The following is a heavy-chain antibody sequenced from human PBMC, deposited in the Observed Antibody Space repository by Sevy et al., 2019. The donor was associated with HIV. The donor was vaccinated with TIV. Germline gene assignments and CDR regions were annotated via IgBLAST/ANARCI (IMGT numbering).Heavy chain of an antibody. CDR1: GDSISGYY. V-gene: IGHV4-59*13. J-gene: IGHJ5*02. D-gene: IGHD3-10*01. CDR2: IFYSGST. Sequence: SETLCLTCTVSGDSISGYYWSWIRQPPGKGLEWIGNIFYSGSTNYNPSLKSRVTISVDTSKNQFSLKLSSVTAADTAIYYCARVESFGELGNWFDPWGQGTLVTVSS. CDR3: ARVESFGELGNWFDP.